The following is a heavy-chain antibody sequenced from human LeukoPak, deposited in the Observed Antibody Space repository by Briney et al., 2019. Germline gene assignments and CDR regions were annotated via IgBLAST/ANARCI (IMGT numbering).Heavy chain of an antibody. V-gene: IGHV3-23*01. J-gene: IGHJ4*02. CDR2: ISGSGGST. D-gene: IGHD6-13*01. CDR3: AKDRGIAAAGHYFDY. Sequence: GGSLRLSCTASGFTFSSYAMNWVRQAPGKGLEWVSGISGSGGSTYYADSVKGRFTISRDNSKITLYLQMNSLRAEDTAVYYCAKDRGIAAAGHYFDYWGQGTLVTVSS. CDR1: GFTFSSYA.